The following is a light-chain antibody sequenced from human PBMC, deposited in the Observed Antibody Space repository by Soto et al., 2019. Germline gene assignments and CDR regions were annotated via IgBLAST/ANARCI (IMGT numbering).Light chain of an antibody. CDR2: GAS. CDR1: QSVSSN. CDR3: QQYNKWPPLT. Sequence: EIVMTQSPATLSVSPGERATLSCRASQSVSSNFAWYQQKPGQAPRLLIYGASTTATAIPARFRCSGSETELNLTISSLQSEASEVYYCQQYNKWPPLTFGGGTKVEIK. J-gene: IGKJ4*01. V-gene: IGKV3-15*01.